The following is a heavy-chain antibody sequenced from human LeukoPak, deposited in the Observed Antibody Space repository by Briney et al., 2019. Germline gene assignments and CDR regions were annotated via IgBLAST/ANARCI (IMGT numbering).Heavy chain of an antibody. CDR2: INPKSGVT. Sequence: ASVKVSCKTSGYTFTGYYIHWVRQAPGQGLEWVGLINPKSGVTNYAQKFQGRVTMTRDTSISTVYMELSSLRSEDTAVYYCARDLQIAAAGTPYYYYMDVWGKGTTVTVSS. J-gene: IGHJ6*03. D-gene: IGHD6-13*01. V-gene: IGHV1-2*02. CDR1: GYTFTGYY. CDR3: ARDLQIAAAGTPYYYYMDV.